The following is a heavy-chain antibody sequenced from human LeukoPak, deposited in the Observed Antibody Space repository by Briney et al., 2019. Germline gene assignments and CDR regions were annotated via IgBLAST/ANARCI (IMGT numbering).Heavy chain of an antibody. V-gene: IGHV4-39*01. Sequence: NPSETLSLTCTVSGGSISSSSYYWGWIRQPPGKGLEWIGSIYYSGSTYYNPSLKSRVTISVDTSKNQFSLKLSSVTAANTAVYYCARLNSSGWYITDYWGQGTLVTVSS. J-gene: IGHJ4*02. CDR2: IYYSGST. CDR1: GGSISSSSYY. CDR3: ARLNSSGWYITDY. D-gene: IGHD6-19*01.